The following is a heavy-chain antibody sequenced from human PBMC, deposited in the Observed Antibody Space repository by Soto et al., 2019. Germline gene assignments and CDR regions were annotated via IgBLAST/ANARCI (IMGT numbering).Heavy chain of an antibody. CDR1: CGSISSYY. V-gene: IGHV4-59*01. CDR2: IYYSGST. D-gene: IGHD1-26*01. CDR3: ARGPSSGSYVDAFDI. Sequence: PWETLSLTCTVSCGSISSYYWSWIRQPPGKGLEWIGYIYYSGSTNYNPSLKSRVTISVDTSKNQFSLKLSSVTAADTAVYYCARGPSSGSYVDAFDIWGQGTMVTVSS. J-gene: IGHJ3*02.